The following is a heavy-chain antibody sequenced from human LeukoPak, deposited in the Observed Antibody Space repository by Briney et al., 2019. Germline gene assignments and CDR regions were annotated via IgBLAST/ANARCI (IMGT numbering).Heavy chain of an antibody. Sequence: GASVKVSCKASGYTFTSYGISWVRQAPGQGLEWMGWISAYNVNTNYAQKLQGRVTMTTDTSTSTAYMELRSLRSDDTAVYYCARGGYYDFWSGTSDYYYYGMDVWGQGTTVTVSS. J-gene: IGHJ6*02. D-gene: IGHD3-3*01. CDR1: GYTFTSYG. CDR3: ARGGYYDFWSGTSDYYYYGMDV. CDR2: ISAYNVNT. V-gene: IGHV1-18*01.